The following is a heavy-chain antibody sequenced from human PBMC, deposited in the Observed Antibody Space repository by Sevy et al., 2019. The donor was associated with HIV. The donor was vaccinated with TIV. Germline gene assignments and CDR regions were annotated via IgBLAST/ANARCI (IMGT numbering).Heavy chain of an antibody. CDR1: GFTFSSYA. Sequence: GGSLRLSCAASGFTFSSYAMSWVRQAPGKGLEWVSAISCSGGSTYYADPVKGPFTISRDNSKNTPYLQMNSQRAEDTAVYYCAKPAISGSYYAGLVYWGQGTLVTVSS. CDR3: AKPAISGSYYAGLVY. V-gene: IGHV3-23*01. D-gene: IGHD1-26*01. J-gene: IGHJ4*02. CDR2: ISCSGGST.